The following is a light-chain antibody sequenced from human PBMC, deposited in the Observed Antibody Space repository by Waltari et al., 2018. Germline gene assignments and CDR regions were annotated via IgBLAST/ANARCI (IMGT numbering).Light chain of an antibody. CDR3: SSRDNFNRHAVL. CDR1: SLRRSF. Sequence: SSGLTQDPAVSVALGQTVRITCQGDSLRRSFASWYQQRPGQAPILVISDKNSRPSGIPGRFSGSSSGNTASLTIASTQAEDEADYYCSSRDNFNRHAVLFGGGTKLTVL. V-gene: IGLV3-19*01. J-gene: IGLJ3*02. CDR2: DKN.